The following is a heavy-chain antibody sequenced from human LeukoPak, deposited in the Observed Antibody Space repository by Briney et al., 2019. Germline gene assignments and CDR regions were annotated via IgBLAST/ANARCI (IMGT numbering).Heavy chain of an antibody. CDR3: ARGIAVAGPDY. V-gene: IGHV1-2*02. Sequence: ASVKVSCKASGYTFTGYYMHWVRQAPGQGLEWMGWINPNSGATNYALKFQGRVTMTRDTSISTAYMELSRLRSDDTAVYYCARGIAVAGPDYWGQGTLVTVSS. D-gene: IGHD6-19*01. CDR1: GYTFTGYY. J-gene: IGHJ4*02. CDR2: INPNSGAT.